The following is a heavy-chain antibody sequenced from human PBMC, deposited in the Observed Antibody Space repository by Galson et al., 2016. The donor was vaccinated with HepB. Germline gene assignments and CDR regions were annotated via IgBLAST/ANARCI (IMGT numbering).Heavy chain of an antibody. J-gene: IGHJ6*02. CDR1: GFTFSTYE. Sequence: SLRLSCAASGFTFSTYEMNWVRQAPGKGLEWVSYISSSGSDIYYADSVKGRFTISRDNAKNSLYLQMNSLRAEDTAVYYCSSFDFVVVVGALSYGMDVWGQGTTVTVSS. CDR3: SSFDFVVVVGALSYGMDV. V-gene: IGHV3-48*03. CDR2: ISSSGSDI. D-gene: IGHD2-15*01.